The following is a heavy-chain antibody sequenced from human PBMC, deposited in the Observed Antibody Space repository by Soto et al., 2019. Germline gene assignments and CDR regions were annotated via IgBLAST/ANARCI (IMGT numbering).Heavy chain of an antibody. J-gene: IGHJ4*02. CDR3: VRREHSSSWYKGYFDY. V-gene: IGHV4-59*08. D-gene: IGHD6-13*01. CDR1: GGSISSYH. CDR2: IYYSGST. Sequence: SETLSLPCTVSGGSISSYHWSWIRRPPGKGLEWIGYIYYSGSTNNNPSLKSRVTISVDTTKNQFSRKLSSLSAADTAVYYCVRREHSSSWYKGYFDYWGQGTLVTVSS.